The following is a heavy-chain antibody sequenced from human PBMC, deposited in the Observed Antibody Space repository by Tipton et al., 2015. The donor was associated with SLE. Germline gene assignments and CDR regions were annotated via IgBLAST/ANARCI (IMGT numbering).Heavy chain of an antibody. CDR2: ISGSGGIT. Sequence: SLRLSCAASGFTFSSDAMSWVRQAPGKGLEWLSSISGSGGITYYVDSVKGRFIISRDNSKSTLYLQMNSLRGEDTAVYYCAKSRGVFESKPDFWGQGTLVIVSS. CDR3: AKSRGVFESKPDF. CDR1: GFTFSSDA. J-gene: IGHJ4*02. D-gene: IGHD3-16*02. V-gene: IGHV3-23*01.